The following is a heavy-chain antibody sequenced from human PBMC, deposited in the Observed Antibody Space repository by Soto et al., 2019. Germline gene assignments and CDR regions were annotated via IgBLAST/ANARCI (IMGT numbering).Heavy chain of an antibody. CDR2: IDPTDSYT. CDR1: GYSFTRYW. D-gene: IGHD4-17*01. Sequence: HGESLKISCKGSGYSFTRYWISWVRQMPGKGLEWMGRIDPTDSYTNYSPSFQGHVTISADKSISTAYLQWSSLKASDTAMYYCARLLLTTVTRMDVWGQGTTVTVSS. CDR3: ARLLLTTVTRMDV. J-gene: IGHJ6*02. V-gene: IGHV5-10-1*01.